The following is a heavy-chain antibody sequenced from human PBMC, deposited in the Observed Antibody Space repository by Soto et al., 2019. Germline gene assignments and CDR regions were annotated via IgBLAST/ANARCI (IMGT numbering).Heavy chain of an antibody. CDR1: GFTFSSYS. V-gene: IGHV3-21*01. Sequence: GGSLRLSCAASGFTFSSYSMNWVRQAPGKGLEWVSSISSSSTYIYYADSVEGRFTISRDNAKNSLYLQMNSLRAEDTAVYYCARDGPHYCTSTSCYSDYWGQGTLVAVSS. CDR3: ARDGPHYCTSTSCYSDY. CDR2: ISSSSTYI. D-gene: IGHD2-2*02. J-gene: IGHJ4*02.